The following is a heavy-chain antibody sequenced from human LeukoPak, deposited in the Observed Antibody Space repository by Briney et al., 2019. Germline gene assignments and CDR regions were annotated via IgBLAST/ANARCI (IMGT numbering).Heavy chain of an antibody. CDR1: GFTFSSYG. J-gene: IGHJ4*02. CDR2: IRYDGSNK. Sequence: PGGSLRLSCAASGFTFSSYGMHWVRQAPGKGLEWVAFIRYDGSNKYYADSVKGRFTISRDNSKNTLYLQMNSLRAEDTAVYYCAKSAQWLVLGHYFDYWGQGTLVTVSS. V-gene: IGHV3-30*02. CDR3: AKSAQWLVLGHYFDY. D-gene: IGHD6-19*01.